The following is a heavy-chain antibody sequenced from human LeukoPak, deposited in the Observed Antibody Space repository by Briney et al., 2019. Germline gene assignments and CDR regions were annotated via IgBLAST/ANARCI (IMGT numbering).Heavy chain of an antibody. CDR3: AIPAGRGAHTRDY. CDR1: GGTFSSYT. D-gene: IGHD1-26*01. CDR2: IIPIFGTA. Sequence: SVKVSCKASGGTFSSYTISWVRQAPGQGLEWMGGIIPIFGTANYAQKFQGRVTITADESTSTAYMELSSLGSEDTAVYYCAIPAGRGAHTRDYWGQGTLVTVSS. J-gene: IGHJ4*02. V-gene: IGHV1-69*13.